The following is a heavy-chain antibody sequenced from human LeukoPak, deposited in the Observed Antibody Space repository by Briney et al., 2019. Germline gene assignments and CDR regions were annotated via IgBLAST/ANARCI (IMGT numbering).Heavy chain of an antibody. CDR2: ISAYNGNT. J-gene: IGHJ4*02. Sequence: ASVKVSCKASGYTFTSYGISWVRQAPGQGLEWMGWISAYNGNTNYAQKLQGRVTMTEDTSTDTAYMELSSLRSEDTAVYYCATEQLRGVTPFDYWGQGTLVTVSS. D-gene: IGHD5-18*01. CDR1: GYTFTSYG. V-gene: IGHV1-18*01. CDR3: ATEQLRGVTPFDY.